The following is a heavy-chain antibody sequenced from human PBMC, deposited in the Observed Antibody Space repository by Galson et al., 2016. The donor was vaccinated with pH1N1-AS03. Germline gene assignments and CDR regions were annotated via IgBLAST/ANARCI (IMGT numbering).Heavy chain of an antibody. D-gene: IGHD6-6*01. CDR3: GKGGYSTSPPAVDS. V-gene: IGHV3-23*01. Sequence: SLRLSCAASGSTFSNYVMSWVRQAPGKGLEWVSCISGSGGIANHADSVKGRLTTSRDNSKNTLYLQMNNLRAEDTAVYYCGKGGYSTSPPAVDSWGHGTLVTVSS. J-gene: IGHJ5*01. CDR1: GSTFSNYV. CDR2: ISGSGGIA.